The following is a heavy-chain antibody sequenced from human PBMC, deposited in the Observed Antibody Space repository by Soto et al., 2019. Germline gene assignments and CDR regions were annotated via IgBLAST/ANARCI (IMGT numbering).Heavy chain of an antibody. Sequence: QVQLVQSGAEVKKPGSSVKVSCKASGGTFSKSGISWVRQAPGQGLECMGVIMPTSGRPDYAQKFQGRFIITADESTSTAYMELSGLTSEDTAVYYCARTTITGPSPPRGFFDLWGRGTLVTVSS. D-gene: IGHD1-20*01. CDR1: GGTFSKSG. CDR2: IMPTSGRP. J-gene: IGHJ2*01. V-gene: IGHV1-69*01. CDR3: ARTTITGPSPPRGFFDL.